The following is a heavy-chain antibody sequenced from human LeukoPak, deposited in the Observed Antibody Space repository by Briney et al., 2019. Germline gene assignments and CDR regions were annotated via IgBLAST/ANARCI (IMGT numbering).Heavy chain of an antibody. Sequence: GGSLRLSCAASGFTSSSYGMHWVRQAPGKGLEWVAVISYDGSNKYYADSVKGRFTISRDNAKNSLYLQMNSLRAEDTAVYYCAELGITMIGGVWGKGTTVTISS. CDR3: AELGITMIGGV. CDR1: GFTSSSYG. V-gene: IGHV3-30*18. CDR2: ISYDGSNK. D-gene: IGHD3-10*02. J-gene: IGHJ6*04.